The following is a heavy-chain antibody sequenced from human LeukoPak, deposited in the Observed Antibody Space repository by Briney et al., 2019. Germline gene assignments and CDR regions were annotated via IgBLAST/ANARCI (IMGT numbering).Heavy chain of an antibody. CDR1: GFTFSSYS. CDR3: AREYYYGSGSYYY. D-gene: IGHD3-10*01. V-gene: IGHV3-21*01. J-gene: IGHJ4*02. CDR2: ISSSSSYI. Sequence: PGGFLRLSCAASGFTFSSYSMNWVRQAPGKGLEWVSSISSSSSYINYADSVKGRFTISRDNAKNSLYLQMNSLRAEDTAVYYCAREYYYGSGSYYYWGQGTLVTVSS.